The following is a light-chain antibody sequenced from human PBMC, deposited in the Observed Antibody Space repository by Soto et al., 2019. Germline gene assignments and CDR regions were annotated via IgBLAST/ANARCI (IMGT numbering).Light chain of an antibody. CDR3: GTWDSSLRGV. J-gene: IGLJ1*01. CDR1: SSNIRNNY. V-gene: IGLV1-51*01. Sequence: QSVLTQPPSVSAAPGQKVTISCSGSSSNIRNNYVSWYQQLPGTAPKLLIYDNNKRPSGIPDRFSGSKSGTSATLGITGLQTGDEADYYCGTWDSSLRGVFGTGTKLTVL. CDR2: DNN.